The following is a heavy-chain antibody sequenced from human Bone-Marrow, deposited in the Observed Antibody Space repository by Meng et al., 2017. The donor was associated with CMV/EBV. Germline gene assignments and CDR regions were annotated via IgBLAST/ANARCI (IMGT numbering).Heavy chain of an antibody. CDR2: ISHDGSNK. D-gene: IGHD5-18*01. V-gene: IGHV3-30*03. CDR3: PRIGVGYTYCAGMDV. Sequence: GESLKISCAASGFRFSGYSLNWVRQAPGKGLEWVAVISHDGSNKYHADSVKGRFTISRDNSRNTLYLQMNSLRSEDADVYYCPRIGVGYTYCAGMDVWGQGTTVTVSS. CDR1: GFRFSGYS. J-gene: IGHJ6*02.